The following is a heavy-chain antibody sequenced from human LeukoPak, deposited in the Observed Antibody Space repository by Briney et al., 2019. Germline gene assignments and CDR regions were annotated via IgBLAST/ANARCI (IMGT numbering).Heavy chain of an antibody. Sequence: ASVKVSCKASGYTFTSYYMHWVRQAPGQGLEWMGIINPSGGSTSYAQKFQGRVTMTRDTFTSTVYMELSSLRSEDTAVYYCARSYYYDSSGYLVLGYWGQGTLVTVSS. J-gene: IGHJ4*02. CDR2: INPSGGST. D-gene: IGHD3-22*01. CDR1: GYTFTSYY. CDR3: ARSYYYDSSGYLVLGY. V-gene: IGHV1-46*01.